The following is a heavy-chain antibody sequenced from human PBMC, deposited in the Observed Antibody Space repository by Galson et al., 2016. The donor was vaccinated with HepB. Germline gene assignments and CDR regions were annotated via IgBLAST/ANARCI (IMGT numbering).Heavy chain of an antibody. CDR1: GYSFSNYW. D-gene: IGHD1-1*01. CDR2: IYPGDSDT. CDR3: ARLHSDNSAFDY. J-gene: IGHJ4*02. Sequence: QSGAEVKKPGESLKISCKGSGYSFSNYWIGWVRQMPGTGLKWMGIIYPGDSDTRYSPSFQGQVTISADKSIGTAYLQWSSLKASDTAMYYCARLHSDNSAFDYWGQGTLVTVSS. V-gene: IGHV5-51*01.